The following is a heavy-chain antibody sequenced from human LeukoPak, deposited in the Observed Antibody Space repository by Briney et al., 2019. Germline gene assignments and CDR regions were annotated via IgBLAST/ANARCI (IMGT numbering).Heavy chain of an antibody. CDR1: GGSISSYY. Sequence: PSETLSLTCTVSGGSISSYYWSCLRQPPGKGLEWIGYIYYSGSTNYNPSLKSRVTISVDTSKNQFSLKLSSVTAADTAVYYCARGRQQLDLWGQGTLVTVSS. D-gene: IGHD6-13*01. V-gene: IGHV4-59*01. CDR3: ARGRQQLDL. J-gene: IGHJ5*02. CDR2: IYYSGST.